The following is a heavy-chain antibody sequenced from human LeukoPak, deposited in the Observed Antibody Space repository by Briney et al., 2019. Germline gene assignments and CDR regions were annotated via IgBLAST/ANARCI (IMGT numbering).Heavy chain of an antibody. D-gene: IGHD3-9*01. J-gene: IGHJ5*02. CDR2: IYYSGST. CDR3: ARLTIKFDP. CDR1: GGSVSSGSYY. Sequence: SETLSLTCTVSGGSVSSGSYYWSWIRQPPGKGLEWIGSIYYSGSTYYNPSLKSRVTISVDTSKNQFSLKLSSVTAADTAVYYCARLTIKFDPWGQGTLVTVSS. V-gene: IGHV4-39*01.